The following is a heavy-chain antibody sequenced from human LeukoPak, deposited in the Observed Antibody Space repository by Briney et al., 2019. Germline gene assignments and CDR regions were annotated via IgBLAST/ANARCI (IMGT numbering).Heavy chain of an antibody. CDR2: INSDGSST. Sequence: GGSLRLSCAASGFTFSSYWLHLVRQAPGKGLVWVSRINSDGSSTSYADSVKGRFTISRDNSKNTLYLQMNSLRAEDTALYHCARVAGGGGSYYPFDYWGQGTLVTVSS. D-gene: IGHD1-26*01. V-gene: IGHV3-74*01. CDR1: GFTFSSYW. J-gene: IGHJ4*02. CDR3: ARVAGGGGSYYPFDY.